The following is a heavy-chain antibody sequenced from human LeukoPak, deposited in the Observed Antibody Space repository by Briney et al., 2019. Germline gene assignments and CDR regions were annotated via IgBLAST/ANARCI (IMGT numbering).Heavy chain of an antibody. V-gene: IGHV3-48*03. CDR3: ARDTDDPRRYFGC. D-gene: IGHD3-3*01. CDR1: GFSFSSYE. CDR2: ISGSGSTI. Sequence: GGSLRLSCAASGFSFSSYEMDWVRQAPGKGLEWVSYISGSGSTISYADSVKGRFTISRDNARNSLYLQMNSLRAEDTAVYYCARDTDDPRRYFGCWGQGTLVIVSS. J-gene: IGHJ4*02.